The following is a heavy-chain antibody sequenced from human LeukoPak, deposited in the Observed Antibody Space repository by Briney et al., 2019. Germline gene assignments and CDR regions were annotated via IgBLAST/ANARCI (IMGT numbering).Heavy chain of an antibody. CDR1: GYTFTGYY. CDR3: ARVGRALGAFDI. D-gene: IGHD3-10*01. J-gene: IGHJ3*02. CDR2: INPNSGGT. Sequence: ASVKVSCKASGYTFTGYYMQWVRQAPGQGLEWMGRINPNSGGTNYAQKFQGRVTMTRDTSISTAYMELSRLRSDDTAVYYCARVGRALGAFDIWGQGTMVTVSS. V-gene: IGHV1-2*06.